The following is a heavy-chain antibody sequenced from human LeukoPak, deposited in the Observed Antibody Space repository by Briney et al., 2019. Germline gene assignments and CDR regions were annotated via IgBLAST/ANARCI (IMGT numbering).Heavy chain of an antibody. Sequence: SETLSLTCTVSGGSISSSSYYWGWIRQPPGKGLEWIGSIYYSGSTYYNPSLKSRVTISVDTSKNQFSLKLSSVTAADTAVYYCGVVTAIPGAFDIWGQGTMVTVSS. D-gene: IGHD2-21*02. CDR2: IYYSGST. CDR3: GVVTAIPGAFDI. CDR1: GGSISSSSYY. J-gene: IGHJ3*02. V-gene: IGHV4-39*03.